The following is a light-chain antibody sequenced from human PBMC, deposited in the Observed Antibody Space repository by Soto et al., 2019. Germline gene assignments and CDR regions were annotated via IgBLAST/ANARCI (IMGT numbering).Light chain of an antibody. CDR3: QQYYSIPFT. Sequence: DIVMTQSPDSLAVSLGERATINCKSSQSVLYDSNNKNYLAWYQQKPGQPPKPLIYWASTRESGVPDRFSGSRSGTDFTLTISSLQAEDVAVYSCQQYYSIPFTFGPGTKVNIK. CDR1: QSVLYDSNNKNY. CDR2: WAS. J-gene: IGKJ3*01. V-gene: IGKV4-1*01.